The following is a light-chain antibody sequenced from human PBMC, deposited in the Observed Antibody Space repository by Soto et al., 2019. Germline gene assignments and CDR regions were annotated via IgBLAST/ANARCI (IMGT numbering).Light chain of an antibody. Sequence: EIIMTHSPGTLSVSPGERATLSCRAAQGVTTNFAWYQQKSGQSPRLLIYDVSNRATGVPARFSGSGSETDFTLTISGLRSEDSAVYFCQQYNNWPFYFGQGTRLEI. CDR1: QGVTTN. V-gene: IGKV3-15*01. CDR3: QQYNNWPFY. J-gene: IGKJ5*01. CDR2: DVS.